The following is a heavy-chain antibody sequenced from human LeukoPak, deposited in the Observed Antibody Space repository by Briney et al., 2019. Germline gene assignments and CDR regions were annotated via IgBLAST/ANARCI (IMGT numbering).Heavy chain of an antibody. CDR2: FDPEDGET. CDR3: ATDDSIAVAGTQFDY. D-gene: IGHD6-19*01. V-gene: IGHV1-24*01. CDR1: GYTLTELS. J-gene: IGHJ4*02. Sequence: GASVKVSCKVSGYTLTELSMHWVRQAPGKGLEWMGGFDPEDGETIYAQKFQGRVTMTEDTSTDTAYMELSSLRSEDTAVYYCATDDSIAVAGTQFDYWGQGTLVTVSS.